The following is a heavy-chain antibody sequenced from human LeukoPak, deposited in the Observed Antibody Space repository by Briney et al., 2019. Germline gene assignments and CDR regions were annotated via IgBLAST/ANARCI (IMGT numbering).Heavy chain of an antibody. D-gene: IGHD2-2*02. CDR3: ARDVVGYCSSTSCYTRYYYYGMDV. CDR2: IYYSGST. V-gene: IGHV4-30-4*08. J-gene: IGHJ6*02. CDR1: GGSISSGGYY. Sequence: SETLSLTCTVSGGSISSGGYYWSWIRQHPGKGLEWIGYIYYSGSTYYNPSLKSRVTISVDTSKNQFSLKLSSVTAADTAVYYCARDVVGYCSSTSCYTRYYYYGMDVWGQGTTVTVSS.